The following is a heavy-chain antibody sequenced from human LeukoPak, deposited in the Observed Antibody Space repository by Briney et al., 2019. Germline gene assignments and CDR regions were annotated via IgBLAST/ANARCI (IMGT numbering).Heavy chain of an antibody. J-gene: IGHJ3*02. Sequence: GGSLRLSCAASGFSVKYNYMNWVRQAPGKGLEWVSLLYSAGSTNYADSVMGRFTISRDDSKNTVYLQMNSLRAEDTAVYYCARWTNFHAFDIWGQGTLVTVSS. D-gene: IGHD1-1*01. CDR2: LYSAGST. V-gene: IGHV3-53*01. CDR1: GFSVKYNY. CDR3: ARWTNFHAFDI.